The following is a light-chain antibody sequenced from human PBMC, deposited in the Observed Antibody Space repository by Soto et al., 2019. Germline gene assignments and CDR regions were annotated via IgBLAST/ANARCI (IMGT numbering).Light chain of an antibody. CDR3: QQRSNGPSYT. CDR1: QSIGNY. Sequence: EIVLTQSPATLSLSPGERATLSCRASQSIGNYLAWYQQKPGQAPRLLIYEASNRATGIPARFSGSGSGTDFTLTISSLEPEDFAVYYCQQRSNGPSYTFGQGTKLESK. CDR2: EAS. V-gene: IGKV3-11*01. J-gene: IGKJ2*01.